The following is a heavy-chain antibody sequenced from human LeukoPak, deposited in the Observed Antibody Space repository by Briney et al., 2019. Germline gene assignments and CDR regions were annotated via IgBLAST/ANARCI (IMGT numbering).Heavy chain of an antibody. D-gene: IGHD3-10*01. V-gene: IGHV3-30*02. CDR2: IRYDGSDK. CDR3: ANLPLVRGVILAVVY. Sequence: GGSLRLSCAASGFTFSSYGMHWVRQAPGKGLEWVAFIRYDGSDKYYADSVKGRFTISRDNSKNTLYLQVNSLRAEDTAVYYCANLPLVRGVILAVVYWGQGTLVTVSS. CDR1: GFTFSSYG. J-gene: IGHJ4*02.